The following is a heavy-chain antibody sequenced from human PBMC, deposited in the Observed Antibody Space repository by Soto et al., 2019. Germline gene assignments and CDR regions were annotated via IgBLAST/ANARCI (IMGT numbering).Heavy chain of an antibody. J-gene: IGHJ4*02. CDR2: ISTDGSST. V-gene: IGHV3-74*01. D-gene: IGHD2-2*01. Sequence: EVQLVESGGGLVQPGGSLRLSCAATGFTFSTYWMHWVRQGPGKGLVWVSRISTDGSSTTYADSVKGRFTISRDNAKNPLYLQMNSLRAEDTAVYYCARATGSTHPFDYWCQGSLVTVSS. CDR1: GFTFSTYW. CDR3: ARATGSTHPFDY.